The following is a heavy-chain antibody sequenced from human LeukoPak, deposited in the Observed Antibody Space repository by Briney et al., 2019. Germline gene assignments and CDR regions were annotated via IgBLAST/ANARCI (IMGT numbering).Heavy chain of an antibody. V-gene: IGHV4-39*01. CDR2: IYYSGST. CDR1: GGSISSSSYY. Sequence: SETLSLTCTVSGGSISSSSYYWGWIRQPPGKGLEWIGSIYYSGSTYYNPSLKSRVTISVDTSKNQFSLKLSSVTAADTAVYYCARHGGLWFGELFPYFDYWGQGTLDTVSS. J-gene: IGHJ4*02. CDR3: ARHGGLWFGELFPYFDY. D-gene: IGHD3-10*01.